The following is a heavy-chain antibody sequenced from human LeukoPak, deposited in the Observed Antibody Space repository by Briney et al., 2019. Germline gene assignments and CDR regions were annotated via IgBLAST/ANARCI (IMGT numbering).Heavy chain of an antibody. J-gene: IGHJ3*02. CDR2: IYYSGST. CDR3: ACDCSGYYDPYAFDI. V-gene: IGHV4-39*01. CDR1: GGSISSSSYY. D-gene: IGHD3-22*01. Sequence: SETLALTCTVSGGSISSSSYYWGWIRQPPGKGLEWIGSIYYSGSTYYNPSLKSRVTISVDTSKNQFSLKLSSVTATDTAVYYCACDCSGYYDPYAFDIWGQGTMVTVSS.